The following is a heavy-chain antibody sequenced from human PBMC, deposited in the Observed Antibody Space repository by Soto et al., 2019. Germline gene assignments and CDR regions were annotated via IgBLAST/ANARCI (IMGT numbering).Heavy chain of an antibody. CDR2: IYYSGST. Sequence: SETLSLTCTVSGGSISSSSYYWGWIRQPPGKGLERIGSIYYSGSTYYNPSLKSRVTISVDTSKNQFSLKLSSVTAAETAVYYCARLDSSSSWTHYYYYMDVWGKGTTVTSP. CDR1: GGSISSSSYY. V-gene: IGHV4-39*01. D-gene: IGHD6-6*01. CDR3: ARLDSSSSWTHYYYYMDV. J-gene: IGHJ6*03.